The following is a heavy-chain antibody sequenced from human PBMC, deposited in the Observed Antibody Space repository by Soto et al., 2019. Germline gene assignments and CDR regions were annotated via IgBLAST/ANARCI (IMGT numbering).Heavy chain of an antibody. CDR2: INDSGST. D-gene: IGHD2-2*01. Sequence: SETLSLTCAVYGGSFSGYYWSWIRQPSGKGLAWIGEINDSGSTNYNPSLKIRVTISVDTSKNQFSLKMSSVTAADTAVYYCARRPYCSSTSCYFSRGRWFDPWGQGTLVTVSS. V-gene: IGHV4-34*01. J-gene: IGHJ5*02. CDR3: ARRPYCSSTSCYFSRGRWFDP. CDR1: GGSFSGYY.